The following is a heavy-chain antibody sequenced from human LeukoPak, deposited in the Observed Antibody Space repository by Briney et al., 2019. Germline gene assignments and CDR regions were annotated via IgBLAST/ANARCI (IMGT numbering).Heavy chain of an antibody. CDR3: AKEHISGWPNFDS. D-gene: IGHD6-19*01. V-gene: IGHV3-43*01. Sequence: PGGSLRLSCAASGFAFNGFTMHWVRHPPGKGLEWISLISGDGGSIYYADSVKGRFTISRDKSRDSLSLYLQMNSLRADDSALYYCAKEHISGWPNFDSWGQGTLVTVSS. CDR1: GFAFNGFT. J-gene: IGHJ4*02. CDR2: ISGDGGSI.